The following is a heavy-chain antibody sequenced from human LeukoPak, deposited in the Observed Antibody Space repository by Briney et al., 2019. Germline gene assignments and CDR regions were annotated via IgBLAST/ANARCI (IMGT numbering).Heavy chain of an antibody. D-gene: IGHD6-13*01. CDR2: MNPNSGNT. CDR1: GYTFTSYD. CDR3: ARGVMQQLVRGWFDP. Sequence: ASVKVSCKASGYTFTSYDINWVRQATGQGLEWMGWMNPNSGNTSYAQEFQGRVTMTRDMSTSTVYMELSSLRSEDTAVYYCARGVMQQLVRGWFDPWGQGTLVTVSP. V-gene: IGHV1-8*02. J-gene: IGHJ5*02.